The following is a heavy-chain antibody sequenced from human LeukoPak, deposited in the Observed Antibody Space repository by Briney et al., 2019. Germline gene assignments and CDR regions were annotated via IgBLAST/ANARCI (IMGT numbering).Heavy chain of an antibody. V-gene: IGHV1-46*01. Sequence: ASVKVSCKASGYTFTSYYMHWVRQAPGQGLEWMGIINPSGGSKSYAQEFQGRVTITRDTSASTAYMELSSLRSEDTAVYYCARGPIAGAFDIWGQGTMVTVSS. CDR1: GYTFTSYY. CDR2: INPSGGSK. CDR3: ARGPIAGAFDI. D-gene: IGHD6-13*01. J-gene: IGHJ3*02.